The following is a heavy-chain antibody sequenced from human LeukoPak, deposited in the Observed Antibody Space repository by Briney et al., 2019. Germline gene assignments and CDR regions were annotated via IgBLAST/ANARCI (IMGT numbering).Heavy chain of an antibody. CDR3: AKNLDVVSTGTFDY. J-gene: IGHJ4*02. V-gene: IGHV3-48*03. D-gene: IGHD5/OR15-5a*01. CDR1: GFTFSNYE. Sequence: QNGGSLRLSCAASGFTFSNYEMNWVRQAPGKGLEWVSYISDSGTTIYYGDSVKGRFTISRDNAKNSLYLQMNSLRAEDTAVYYCAKNLDVVSTGTFDYWGQGTLVTVSS. CDR2: ISDSGTTI.